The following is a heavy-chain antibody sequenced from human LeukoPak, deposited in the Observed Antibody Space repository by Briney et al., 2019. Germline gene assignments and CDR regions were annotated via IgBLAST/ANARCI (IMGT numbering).Heavy chain of an antibody. Sequence: GGSLRLSCVASGFTFSIYAMSWVRQAPGKGLEWVSDISGRSGSTYYADSVKGRFTISRDNSKNTLYLQINSLRAEDTAVYYCARSSYSSSSSVWGQGTMVTVSS. J-gene: IGHJ3*01. CDR1: GFTFSIYA. CDR2: ISGRSGST. CDR3: ARSSYSSSSSV. D-gene: IGHD6-6*01. V-gene: IGHV3-23*01.